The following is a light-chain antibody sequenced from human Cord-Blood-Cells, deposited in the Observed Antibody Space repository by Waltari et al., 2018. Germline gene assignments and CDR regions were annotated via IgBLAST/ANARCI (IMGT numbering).Light chain of an antibody. CDR2: DVS. CDR1: RMDGGGYNY. Sequence: QSALTQPASVSGSPGQSLTIPCTRTRMDGGGYNYVSWYQQHPGKAPKLMIYDVSNRPSGVSNRFSGSKSGNTASLTISGLQAEDEADYYCSSYTSSSTYVFGTGTKVTVL. CDR3: SSYTSSSTYV. V-gene: IGLV2-14*01. J-gene: IGLJ1*01.